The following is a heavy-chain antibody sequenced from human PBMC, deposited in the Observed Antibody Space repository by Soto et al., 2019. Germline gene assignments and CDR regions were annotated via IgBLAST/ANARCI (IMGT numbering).Heavy chain of an antibody. Sequence: QLQLQESGSGLVKPSQTLSLTCAVSGGSISSGGYSWSWIRQPPGKGLEWIGYIYHSGSTYYNPSVKSRGTMSVDRSKNQFSLKLCSVSAADTAVYYCARGQVVAAQHWGQRSLVTVSS. CDR1: GGSISSGGYS. CDR2: IYHSGST. D-gene: IGHD2-15*01. CDR3: ARGQVVAAQH. V-gene: IGHV4-30-2*01. J-gene: IGHJ4*02.